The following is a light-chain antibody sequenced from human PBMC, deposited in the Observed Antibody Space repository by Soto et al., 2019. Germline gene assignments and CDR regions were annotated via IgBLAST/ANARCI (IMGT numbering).Light chain of an antibody. CDR3: QQRSNWPSIT. V-gene: IGKV3-11*01. J-gene: IGKJ5*01. Sequence: EIVLTQTPATLSLSAGERAALCCRSMGSFSTYLAWYQQKPGQAPRLLMYDASTRATGIPARFSGSGSGTDFTLTISSLQPEDSAVYFCQQRSNWPSITFGQGTRLEIK. CDR1: GSFSTY. CDR2: DAS.